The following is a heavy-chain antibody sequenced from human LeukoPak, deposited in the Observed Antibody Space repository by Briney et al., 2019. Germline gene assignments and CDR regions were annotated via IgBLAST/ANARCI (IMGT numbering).Heavy chain of an antibody. J-gene: IGHJ4*02. CDR3: ARALVGATGLGFDY. CDR2: MYSGGTT. CDR1: GFTFSSYW. Sequence: PGGSLRLSCAASGFTFSSYWMSWVRQAPGKGLEWVSVMYSGGTTYYADSVKGRFTISRDNSKNTLYLQMNSLRAEDTAVYYCARALVGATGLGFDYWGQGTLVTVSS. D-gene: IGHD1-26*01. V-gene: IGHV3-53*01.